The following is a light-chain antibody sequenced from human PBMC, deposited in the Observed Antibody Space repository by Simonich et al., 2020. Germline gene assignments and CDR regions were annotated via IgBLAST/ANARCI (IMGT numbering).Light chain of an antibody. CDR3: SSYTSSSTVV. CDR2: EVS. CDR1: SSDVGGYNL. V-gene: IGLV2-14*02. Sequence: QSALTQPASVSGSPGQSITISCTGTSSDVGGYNLVSWYQQHPGKAPKLMIYEVSKRPSGVSNRFSGSKSGKTASLTISGLQAEDEADYYCSSYTSSSTVVFGGGTKLTVL. J-gene: IGLJ2*01.